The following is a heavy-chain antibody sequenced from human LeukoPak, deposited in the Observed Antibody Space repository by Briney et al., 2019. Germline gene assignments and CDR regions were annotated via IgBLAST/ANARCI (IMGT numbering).Heavy chain of an antibody. CDR2: ISGSGGST. D-gene: IGHD3-3*01. Sequence: GGSLRLSCAASGFTFSSYAMSWVRQAPGKGLEWVSAISGSGGSTYYADSVKGRFTISRDNAKNSLYLQMNSLRAEDTAVYYCATPYDFWSGGMDVWGQGTTVTVSS. CDR1: GFTFSSYA. J-gene: IGHJ6*02. V-gene: IGHV3-23*01. CDR3: ATPYDFWSGGMDV.